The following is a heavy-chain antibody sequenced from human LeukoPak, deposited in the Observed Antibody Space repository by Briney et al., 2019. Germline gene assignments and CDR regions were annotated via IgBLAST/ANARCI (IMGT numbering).Heavy chain of an antibody. CDR3: ARDRQQLAPGAFDI. CDR2: IYYSGST. Sequence: SETPSLTCTVSGGSISSGGYYWSWIRQHPGKGLEWIGYIYYSGSTYYNPSLKSRVTISVDTSKNQFSLKLSSVTAADTAVYYCARDRQQLAPGAFDIWGQGTMVTVSS. CDR1: GGSISSGGYY. D-gene: IGHD6-13*01. V-gene: IGHV4-31*03. J-gene: IGHJ3*02.